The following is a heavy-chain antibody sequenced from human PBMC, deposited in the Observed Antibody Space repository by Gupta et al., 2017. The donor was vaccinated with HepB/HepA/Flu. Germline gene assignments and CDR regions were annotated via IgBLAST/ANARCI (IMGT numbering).Heavy chain of an antibody. CDR3: ARPPVTTSGYYGMDV. J-gene: IGHJ6*02. CDR2: IYYSGST. D-gene: IGHD4-17*01. V-gene: IGHV4-39*01. Sequence: QLQLQESGPGLVKPSETLSLTCPVSGGSISSSSYYWGWIRQPPGKGLEWIGSIYYSGSTYYNPSLKSRVTISVDTSKNQFSLKLSSVTAADTAVYYCARPPVTTSGYYGMDVWGQGTTVTVSS. CDR1: GGSISSSSYY.